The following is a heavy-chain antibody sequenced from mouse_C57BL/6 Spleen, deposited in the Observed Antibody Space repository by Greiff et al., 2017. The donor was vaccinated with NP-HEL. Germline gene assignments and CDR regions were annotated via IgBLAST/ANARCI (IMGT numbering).Heavy chain of an antibody. J-gene: IGHJ2*01. Sequence: QVQLQQSGPELVKPGASVKISCKASGYAFSSSWMNWVKQRPGKGLEWIGRIYPGDGDTNYNGKFKGKATLTADKSSSTAYMQLSSLTSEDSAVDFCARTTVEDYFDYWGQGTTLTVSS. V-gene: IGHV1-82*01. D-gene: IGHD1-1*01. CDR2: IYPGDGDT. CDR1: GYAFSSSW. CDR3: ARTTVEDYFDY.